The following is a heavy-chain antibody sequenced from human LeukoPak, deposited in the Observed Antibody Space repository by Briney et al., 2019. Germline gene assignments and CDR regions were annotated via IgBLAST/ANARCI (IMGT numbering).Heavy chain of an antibody. CDR2: ISYDGSNK. J-gene: IGHJ4*02. D-gene: IGHD6-13*01. CDR3: ASHITAGYRDFDY. CDR1: GFTFSSYG. Sequence: GRPLRLSCAASGFTFSSYGMHWVRQAPGKGLEWVAVISYDGSNKYYADSVKGRFTISRDNAKNSLYLQMNSLRAEDTAVYYCASHITAGYRDFDYWGQGTLVTVSS. V-gene: IGHV3-30*03.